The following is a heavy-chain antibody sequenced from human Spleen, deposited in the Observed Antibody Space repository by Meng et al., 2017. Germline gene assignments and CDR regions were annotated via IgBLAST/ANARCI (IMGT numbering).Heavy chain of an antibody. CDR2: IYYSGTT. D-gene: IGHD1-26*01. CDR3: VRSRAWVRTGFDP. J-gene: IGHJ5*02. CDR1: GGAIRSGDGY. V-gene: IGHV4-30-4*01. Sequence: QVQLQESGPGLVKPLQTLSLTRTGSGGAIRSGDGYWSWIRQPPGKGLEWIGYIYYSGTTYYNPSLESRVTVSVDTSRNQFSLRLSSVTAADTAVYYCVRSRAWVRTGFDPWGQGTLVTVSS.